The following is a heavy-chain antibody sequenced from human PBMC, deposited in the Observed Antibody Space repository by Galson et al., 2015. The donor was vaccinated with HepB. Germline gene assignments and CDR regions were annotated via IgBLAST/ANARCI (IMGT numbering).Heavy chain of an antibody. CDR3: ARGPMRGWFDP. V-gene: IGHV4-34*01. D-gene: IGHD3-10*01. CDR1: GGSFSGYY. Sequence: SETLSLTCAVYGGSFSGYYWSWIRQPPGKGLEWIGEINHSGSTNYNPSLKSRVTISVDTSKSQFSLKLSSVTAADTAVYYCARGPMRGWFDPWGQGTLVTVSS. CDR2: INHSGST. J-gene: IGHJ5*02.